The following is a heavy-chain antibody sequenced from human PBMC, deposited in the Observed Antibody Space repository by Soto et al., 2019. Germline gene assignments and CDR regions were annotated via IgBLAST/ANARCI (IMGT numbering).Heavy chain of an antibody. D-gene: IGHD3-16*01. J-gene: IGHJ3*02. CDR3: ARLKGGGASFDI. V-gene: IGHV4-59*01. Sequence: ETXSLTCTVSGDSISDSYWNWIRQPPGKGLEWIGYIYHSGSANYNPSLKSRVTMSTDMSNNQFSLRLTSVTAADTAVYYCARLKGGGASFDIWGQGTMVTV. CDR2: IYHSGSA. CDR1: GDSISDSY.